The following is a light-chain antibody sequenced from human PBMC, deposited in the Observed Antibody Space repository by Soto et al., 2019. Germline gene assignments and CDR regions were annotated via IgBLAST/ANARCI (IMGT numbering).Light chain of an antibody. CDR3: QQYGSSGT. J-gene: IGKJ1*01. Sequence: DIQMTQSPSTLSASVGDRVTITCRSSQSISNSLAWYQQKPGKAPKLLIYKASNLEGGVPSRFSGSGSGTDFTLTISRLEPEDFAVYYCQQYGSSGTFGQGTKVDIK. CDR2: KAS. CDR1: QSISNS. V-gene: IGKV1-5*03.